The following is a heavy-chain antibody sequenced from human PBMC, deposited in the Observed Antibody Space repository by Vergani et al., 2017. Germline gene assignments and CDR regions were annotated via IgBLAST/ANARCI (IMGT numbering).Heavy chain of an antibody. J-gene: IGHJ5*02. Sequence: QVQLVQSGAEVKKPGASVKVSCKASGYSFTNYYMHWVRQAPGQGLEWLGIINPSGSSATYAQKFQGRITITRDTSTTTVYMELSSLRSEDTAIYYCTRGYGSGNYYLFGSWDPWGQGTLVTVSS. D-gene: IGHD3-10*01. V-gene: IGHV1-46*03. CDR1: GYSFTNYY. CDR3: TRGYGSGNYYLFGSWDP. CDR2: INPSGSSA.